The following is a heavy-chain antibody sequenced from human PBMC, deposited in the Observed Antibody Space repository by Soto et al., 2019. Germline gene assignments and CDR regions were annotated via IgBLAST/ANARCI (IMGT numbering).Heavy chain of an antibody. CDR1: GFTFSTYA. CDR3: ARKNSGYDPDFDY. V-gene: IGHV3-23*01. D-gene: IGHD5-12*01. CDR2: ISGSGGSA. J-gene: IGHJ4*02. Sequence: EVQLLESGGGLVQPGGSLRLSCAASGFTFSTYAMTWVRQAPGKGLEWVSSISGSGGSAYYADSMKGRFTISRDNSKNTLYLQMNSLRAEDTAVYYCARKNSGYDPDFDYWGQGTLVTVSS.